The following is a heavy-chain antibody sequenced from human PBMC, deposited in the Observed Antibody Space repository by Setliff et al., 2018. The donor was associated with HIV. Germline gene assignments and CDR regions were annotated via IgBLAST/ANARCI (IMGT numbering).Heavy chain of an antibody. CDR3: ARDRNNYDTNGPYWYFDL. CDR1: GGSISSGSYY. J-gene: IGHJ2*01. V-gene: IGHV4-61*02. Sequence: PSETLSLTCTVSGGSISSGSYYWSWIRQPAGKGLEWIGRIYTSGSTNYNPSLKSRLTMSVETSKNQFSLRLSSVTAADTAVYYCARDRNNYDTNGPYWYFDLWGRGTLVTVSS. D-gene: IGHD2-8*01. CDR2: IYTSGST.